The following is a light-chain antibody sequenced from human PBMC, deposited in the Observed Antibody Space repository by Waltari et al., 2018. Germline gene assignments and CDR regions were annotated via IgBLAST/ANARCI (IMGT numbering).Light chain of an antibody. Sequence: IVLTQSPGTLDLSQVETANPSCRASQSVGRALAWYQQKPGQAPRRLIYDASSRATGISDKFSGSGSGTDFSLTISRVEPEDFAVYFCQMYVRLPVTFGQGTKVEVK. V-gene: IGKV3-20*01. J-gene: IGKJ1*01. CDR1: QSVGRA. CDR2: DAS. CDR3: QMYVRLPVT.